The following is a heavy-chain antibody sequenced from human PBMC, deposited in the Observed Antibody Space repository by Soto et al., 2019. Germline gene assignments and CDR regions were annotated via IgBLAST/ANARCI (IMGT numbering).Heavy chain of an antibody. CDR3: SRKKFDYDTSAYYVFDY. J-gene: IGHJ4*02. D-gene: IGHD3-22*01. CDR1: GYAFTGYY. Sequence: ASVKVSCKASGYAFTGYYMHWVLQAPVQWLEWMGWVNPDSGGTYYAQNYQGRVTMTRDTSITTAYMELSRLRSDDTAVYFCSRKKFDYDTSAYYVFDYWGQGTLVTVSS. CDR2: VNPDSGGT. V-gene: IGHV1-2*02.